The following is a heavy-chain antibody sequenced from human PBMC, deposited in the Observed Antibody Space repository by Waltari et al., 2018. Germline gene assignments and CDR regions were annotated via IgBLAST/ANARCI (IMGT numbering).Heavy chain of an antibody. V-gene: IGHV4-59*08. D-gene: IGHD6-19*01. Sequence: QVQLQESGPGLVKSSETLSLTCTVSGVSVSGYFWNWTRQAPGKGPEWIGYTRHTGDTKQNPSLKSRVTMSVDTSRNDFSLRLSSVTAADTAVYYCALWESGWRAFRFWGQGTLGTVSS. CDR3: ALWESGWRAFRF. J-gene: IGHJ4*03. CDR2: TRHTGDT. CDR1: GVSVSGYF.